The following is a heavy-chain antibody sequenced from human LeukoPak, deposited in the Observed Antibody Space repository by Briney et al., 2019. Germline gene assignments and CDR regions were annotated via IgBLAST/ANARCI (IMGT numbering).Heavy chain of an antibody. D-gene: IGHD5-18*01. V-gene: IGHV4-59*01. Sequence: PSETLSLTCIVSGGSIRNYYWNWIRQSPGKGLEWIGFIHYSGSTYYRPTLKSRVTMSVYTSKNQFSLKLTSVTAADTAVYYCARGGDSSGYLNHYYYGMDVWGQGTTVTVSS. J-gene: IGHJ6*02. CDR3: ARGGDSSGYLNHYYYGMDV. CDR2: IHYSGST. CDR1: GGSIRNYY.